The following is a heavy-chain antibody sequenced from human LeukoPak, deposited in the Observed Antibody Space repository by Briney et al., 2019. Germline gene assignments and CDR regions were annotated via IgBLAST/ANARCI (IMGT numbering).Heavy chain of an antibody. CDR3: ARREYSSSWSRFAY. J-gene: IGHJ4*01. Sequence: PSETMSLTCAVYGGSFSGYYWSWIRQPPGKGLEWMGEINHSGSTNYNPSLKSRVTISEDTSNNPFSLKLSSVTAADTAMYYCARREYSSSWSRFAYWGQGTLVTVSS. D-gene: IGHD6-13*01. CDR2: INHSGST. CDR1: GGSFSGYY. V-gene: IGHV4-34*01.